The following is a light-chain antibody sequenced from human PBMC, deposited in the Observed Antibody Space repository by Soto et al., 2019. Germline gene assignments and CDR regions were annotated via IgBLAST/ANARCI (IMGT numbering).Light chain of an antibody. CDR1: SSDIGGFNY. CDR3: CSYAGSYTFV. Sequence: QSALNQPRSVSGSPGQSVTISCTGTSSDIGGFNYVSWYQQHPGKVPKLMIYDVTKRPSGVPDRFSASKSGNTASLTISGLQAEDEADYYCCSYAGSYTFVFGTGTKVTVL. V-gene: IGLV2-11*01. J-gene: IGLJ1*01. CDR2: DVT.